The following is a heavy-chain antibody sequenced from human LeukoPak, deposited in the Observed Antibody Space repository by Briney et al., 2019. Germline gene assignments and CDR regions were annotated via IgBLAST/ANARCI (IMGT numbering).Heavy chain of an antibody. CDR3: ASLKGLFDYFDY. CDR1: GFTVSNKY. Sequence: GGSLRLSCVASGFTVSNKYMSWVRQAPGKGLEWVSVLYNAGSTYYADSVKGRFIISRDSSKNTLYLQMYSLRAEDTAVYYCASLKGLFDYFDYWGQGILVTVSS. D-gene: IGHD3-22*01. J-gene: IGHJ4*02. V-gene: IGHV3-53*01. CDR2: LYNAGST.